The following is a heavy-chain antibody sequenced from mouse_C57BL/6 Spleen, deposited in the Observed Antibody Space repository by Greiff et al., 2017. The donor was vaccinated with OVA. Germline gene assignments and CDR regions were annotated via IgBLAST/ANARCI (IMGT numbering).Heavy chain of an antibody. V-gene: IGHV5-4*03. CDR3: ARALGNYDYYAMDY. CDR2: ISDGGSYT. CDR1: GFTFSSYA. D-gene: IGHD2-1*01. J-gene: IGHJ4*01. Sequence: EVKLVESGGGLVKPGGSLKLSCAASGFTFSSYAMSWVRQTPEKRLEWVATISDGGSYTYYPDNVKGRFTISRDNAKNNLYLQMSHLKSEDTAMYYCARALGNYDYYAMDYWGQGTSVTVSS.